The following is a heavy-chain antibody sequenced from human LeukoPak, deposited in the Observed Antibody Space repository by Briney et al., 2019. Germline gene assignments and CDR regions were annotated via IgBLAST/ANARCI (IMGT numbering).Heavy chain of an antibody. Sequence: PSETLSLTCTVSGGSISSSFYYWGWIRQPPGKGLEWIGNIYYSGNTYHNPSLKSRVTISVDTSKNQFSLNLSSVTAADTAVYYCARRPRNDILTGTPFDYWGQGILVTVSS. V-gene: IGHV4-39*07. CDR2: IYYSGNT. CDR3: ARRPRNDILTGTPFDY. J-gene: IGHJ4*02. CDR1: GGSISSSFYY. D-gene: IGHD3-9*01.